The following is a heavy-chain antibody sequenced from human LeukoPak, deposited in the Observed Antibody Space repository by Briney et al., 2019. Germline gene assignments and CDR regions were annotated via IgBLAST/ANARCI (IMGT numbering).Heavy chain of an antibody. CDR1: GGSSSGYY. Sequence: PSETLSLTCAVYGGSSSGYYWSWIRQPPGKGLEWIGEINHSGSTNYNPSLKSRVTISVDTSKNQFSLKLSSVTAADTAVYYCARVQQWLVLGYWGQGTLVTVSS. D-gene: IGHD6-19*01. J-gene: IGHJ4*02. CDR3: ARVQQWLVLGY. CDR2: INHSGST. V-gene: IGHV4-34*01.